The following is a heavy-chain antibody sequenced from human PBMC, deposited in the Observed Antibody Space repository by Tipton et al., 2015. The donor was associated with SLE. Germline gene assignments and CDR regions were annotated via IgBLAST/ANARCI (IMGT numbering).Heavy chain of an antibody. CDR2: IYYSGTT. J-gene: IGHJ4*02. Sequence: TLSLTCTASGGSISGTSHYWGWIRQSPGKGLEWLGSIYYSGTTYYNPSLKSRVTISVDTSKNQISLKLRSVTATDTAVYYCAGTPWLVRFEYWGQGTLVTVSS. V-gene: IGHV4-39*01. CDR3: AGTPWLVRFEY. CDR1: GGSISGTSHY. D-gene: IGHD6-19*01.